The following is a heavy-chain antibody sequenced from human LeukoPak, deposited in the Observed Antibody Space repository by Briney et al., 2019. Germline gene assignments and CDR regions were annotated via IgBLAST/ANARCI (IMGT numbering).Heavy chain of an antibody. CDR2: IYYSGST. D-gene: IGHD2-2*01. Sequence: PSETLSLTCTVSGYSISSGYYWGWIRQPPEKGLEWIGYIYYSGSTNYNPSLKSRVTISVDTSKNQFSLKLSSVTAADTAVYYCARGGYCSSTRCYGMDVWGQGTTVTVSS. CDR1: GYSISSGYY. CDR3: ARGGYCSSTRCYGMDV. J-gene: IGHJ6*02. V-gene: IGHV4-61*01.